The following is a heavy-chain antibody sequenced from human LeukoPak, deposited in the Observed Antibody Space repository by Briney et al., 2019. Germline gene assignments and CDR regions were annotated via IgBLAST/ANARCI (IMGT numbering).Heavy chain of an antibody. D-gene: IGHD6-13*01. Sequence: GASVKVSCKASGYTFTSYGISWVRQAPGQGLEWMGWISAYNGNTNYAQKLQGRVTMTTDTSTSTAYMELRSLRSDDTAVYYCGRDPTFSIAAAGTVLRFDPWGQGTLVTVSS. CDR2: ISAYNGNT. V-gene: IGHV1-18*01. CDR1: GYTFTSYG. J-gene: IGHJ5*02. CDR3: GRDPTFSIAAAGTVLRFDP.